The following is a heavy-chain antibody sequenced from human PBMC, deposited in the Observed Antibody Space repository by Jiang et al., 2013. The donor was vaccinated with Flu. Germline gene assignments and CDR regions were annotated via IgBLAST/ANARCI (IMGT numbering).Heavy chain of an antibody. Sequence: LLKPSETLSLTCAVSGGSISNYYWSWIRQPPGKGLEWIGTIYYSGSTYYNPSLRSRVTISIDTSKNQFSLNLRSVTAADTAVYYCARHESAGYCSSTSCPLLYWGQGTLVTVSS. V-gene: IGHV4-39*07. D-gene: IGHD2-2*03. CDR1: GGSISNYY. CDR3: ARHESAGYCSSTSCPLLY. J-gene: IGHJ4*02. CDR2: IYYSGST.